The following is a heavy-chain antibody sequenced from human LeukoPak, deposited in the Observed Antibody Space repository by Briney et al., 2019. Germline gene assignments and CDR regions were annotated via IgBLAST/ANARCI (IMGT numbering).Heavy chain of an antibody. D-gene: IGHD3-22*01. CDR2: INHSGST. V-gene: IGHV4-34*01. CDR3: ARSGDTYYYDSTPDY. CDR1: GGSFSGYY. Sequence: KPSETLSLTCAVYGGSFSGYYWSWIRQPPGKGLEWIGEINHSGSTNYNPSLKSRVTISVDTSKNQFSLKLSSVTAADTAVYYCARSGDTYYYDSTPDYWGQGTLVTVSS. J-gene: IGHJ4*02.